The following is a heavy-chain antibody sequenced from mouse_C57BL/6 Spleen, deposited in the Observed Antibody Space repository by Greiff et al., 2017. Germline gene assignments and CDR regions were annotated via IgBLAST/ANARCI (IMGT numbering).Heavy chain of an antibody. V-gene: IGHV5-17*01. D-gene: IGHD1-1*01. J-gene: IGHJ1*03. CDR1: GFTFSDYG. CDR3: ARPYGSSYPWYFDV. CDR2: ISSGSSTI. Sequence: DVMLVESGGGLVKPGGSLKLSCAASGFTFSDYGMHWVRQAPEKGLEWVAYISSGSSTIYYADTVKGRFTISRDNAKNTLFLQMTSLRSEDTAMYYCARPYGSSYPWYFDVWGTGTTVTVSS.